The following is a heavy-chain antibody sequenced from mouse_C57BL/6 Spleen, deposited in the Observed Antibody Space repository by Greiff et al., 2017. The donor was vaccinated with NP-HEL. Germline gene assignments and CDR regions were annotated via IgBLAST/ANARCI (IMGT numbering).Heavy chain of an antibody. Sequence: QVQLKQPGAELVKPGASVKVSCKASGYTFTSYWMHWVKQRPGQGLEWIGRIHPSDSDTNYNQKFKGKATLTVDKSSSTAYMQLSSLTSEDSAVYYCASYDYDAALDVWGTGTTVTVSS. CDR2: IHPSDSDT. D-gene: IGHD2-4*01. J-gene: IGHJ1*03. CDR3: ASYDYDAALDV. CDR1: GYTFTSYW. V-gene: IGHV1-74*01.